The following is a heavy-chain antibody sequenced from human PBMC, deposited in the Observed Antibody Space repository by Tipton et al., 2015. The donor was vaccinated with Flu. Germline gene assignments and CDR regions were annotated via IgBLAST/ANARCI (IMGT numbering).Heavy chain of an antibody. CDR1: GDSISRFY. Sequence: TLSLTCTVSGDSISRFYWSWIRQPPGKGLEWIGYSGSTNYNPSLKNRVTISLDKSKNQFSLQLKSVTASDTAVYYCARLKLFALVNHSYYYGLDVWGQGTTVTVS. D-gene: IGHD3/OR15-3a*01. V-gene: IGHV4-59*08. CDR3: ARLKLFALVNHSYYYGLDV. CDR2: SGST. J-gene: IGHJ6*02.